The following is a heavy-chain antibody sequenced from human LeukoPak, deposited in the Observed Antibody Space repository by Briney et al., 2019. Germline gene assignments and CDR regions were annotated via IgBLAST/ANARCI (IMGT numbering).Heavy chain of an antibody. J-gene: IGHJ6*02. V-gene: IGHV1-69*13. CDR3: ARGVVVVAALVQYYYYGMDV. CDR1: GYTFTGYY. D-gene: IGHD2-15*01. Sequence: GASVKVSCKASGYTFTGYYMHWVRQAPGQGLEWMGEIIPMFGTTNYAQKFQGRVTVTADESTRTAYMELSSLRSEDTAVYYCARGVVVVAALVQYYYYGMDVWGQGTTVTVSS. CDR2: IIPMFGTT.